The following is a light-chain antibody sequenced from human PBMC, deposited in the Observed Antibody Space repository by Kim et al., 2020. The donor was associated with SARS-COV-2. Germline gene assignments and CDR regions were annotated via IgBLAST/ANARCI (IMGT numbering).Light chain of an antibody. CDR1: SGNIADNY. CDR3: QSYDISNVI. Sequence: GNTVTISCNRTSGNIADNYVQWDQQRPGSAPTIVIYEDSERPSGVPDRFSGSIDTSSSSASLTISGLKTEDEADYYCQSYDISNVIFGGGTQLTVL. CDR2: EDS. J-gene: IGLJ2*01. V-gene: IGLV6-57*03.